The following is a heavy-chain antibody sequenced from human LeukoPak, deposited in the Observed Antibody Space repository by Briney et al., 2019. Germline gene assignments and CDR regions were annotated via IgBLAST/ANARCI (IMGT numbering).Heavy chain of an antibody. D-gene: IGHD3-9*01. CDR1: GFTFSSYA. CDR2: ISYDGSNK. J-gene: IGHJ4*02. Sequence: AGGSLRLSCAASGFTFSSYAMHWVRQAPGKGLEWVAVISYDGSNKYYADSVKGRFTISRDNSKNTLYLQMNSLRAEDTAVYYCAKDRDILTGSDYWGQGTLVTVSS. CDR3: AKDRDILTGSDY. V-gene: IGHV3-30*04.